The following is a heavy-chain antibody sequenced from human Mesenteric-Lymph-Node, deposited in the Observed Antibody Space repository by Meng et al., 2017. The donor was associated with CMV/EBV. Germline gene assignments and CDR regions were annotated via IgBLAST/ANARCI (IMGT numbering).Heavy chain of an antibody. CDR3: ARDLRLFGTAAIRYYYYGMDV. CDR2: IIHILGIA. J-gene: IGHJ6*02. Sequence: YASSCVRQAPGQGLEWMGGIIHILGIANYAQKFQGRVTITADKSTSTAYMELSSLRSEDTAVYYCARDLRLFGTAAIRYYYYGMDVWGQGTTVTVSS. D-gene: IGHD2-2*02. V-gene: IGHV1-69*10. CDR1: YA.